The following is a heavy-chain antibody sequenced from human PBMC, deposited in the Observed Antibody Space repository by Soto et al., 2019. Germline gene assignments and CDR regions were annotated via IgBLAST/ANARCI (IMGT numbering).Heavy chain of an antibody. V-gene: IGHV3-9*01. J-gene: IGHJ4*02. D-gene: IGHD2-2*01. CDR2: ISWNSGSI. Sequence: GGSLRLSCAASGFTFDDYAMHWVRQAPGKGLEWVSGISWNSGSIGYADSVKGRFTISRDNAKNSLYLQMNSLRAEDTALYYCAKLVDTATENYYFDYWGQGTLVTVSS. CDR1: GFTFDDYA. CDR3: AKLVDTATENYYFDY.